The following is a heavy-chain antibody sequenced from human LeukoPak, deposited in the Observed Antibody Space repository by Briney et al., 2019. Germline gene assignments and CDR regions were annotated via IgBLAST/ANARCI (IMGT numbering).Heavy chain of an antibody. CDR2: TYYRSTWYN. J-gene: IGHJ5*02. CDR1: GDSISSNSVT. Sequence: SQTLSLTCDISGDSISSNSVTWNWIRQSPSRGREWLGRTYYRSTWYNDYAVSVRGRITVNPDTSKNQFSLHLNSVTPEDTAVYYCARRLTQYDCFDPWGQGILVTVSS. D-gene: IGHD2-2*01. V-gene: IGHV6-1*01. CDR3: ARRLTQYDCFDP.